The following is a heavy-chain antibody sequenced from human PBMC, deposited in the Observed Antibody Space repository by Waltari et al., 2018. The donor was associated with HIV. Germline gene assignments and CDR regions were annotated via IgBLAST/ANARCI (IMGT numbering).Heavy chain of an antibody. V-gene: IGHV3-7*01. D-gene: IGHD5-12*01. J-gene: IGHJ6*02. CDR3: ARDVMGIVAKPYGVDV. CDR2: IKHDGSER. Sequence: EVQLVESGGGLVQPGGSLGLSCEGFGFSFSSEWMSWVRQAPGKGLEWVANIKHDGSERYFVDSVKGRFAISRDNANNSLFLQMNSLRAEDTAVYYCARDVMGIVAKPYGVDVWGQGTTVTVSS. CDR1: GFSFSSEW.